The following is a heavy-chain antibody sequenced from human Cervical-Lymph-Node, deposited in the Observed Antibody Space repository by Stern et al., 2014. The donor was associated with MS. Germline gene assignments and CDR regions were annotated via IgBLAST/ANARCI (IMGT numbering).Heavy chain of an antibody. J-gene: IGHJ6*02. CDR1: GYTFTSYG. CDR3: ARVRYCSGGSCFYGMDV. Sequence: VQLVESGAEVKKPGASVKVSCKASGYTFTSYGISWVRQAPGQGLEWMGWISAYNGNTNNAQKLQGRVTMTTDTSTSTAYMELRSLRSDDTAVYYCARVRYCSGGSCFYGMDVWGQGTTVTVSS. D-gene: IGHD2-15*01. V-gene: IGHV1-18*01. CDR2: ISAYNGNT.